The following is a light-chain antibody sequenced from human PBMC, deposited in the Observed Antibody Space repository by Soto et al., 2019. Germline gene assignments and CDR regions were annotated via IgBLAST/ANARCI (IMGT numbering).Light chain of an antibody. CDR2: GAS. CDR3: QRYGTSTT. J-gene: IGKJ1*01. V-gene: IGKV3-20*01. Sequence: EIVMTQSPATLSVSPGKRATLSCRASQSVPNSYLAGYQQKPGQAPRLLIYGASSRATGIPVRFSGSGSGTDFTLTISRLEPEDFAVYYCQRYGTSTTFGQGTKVDI. CDR1: QSVPNSY.